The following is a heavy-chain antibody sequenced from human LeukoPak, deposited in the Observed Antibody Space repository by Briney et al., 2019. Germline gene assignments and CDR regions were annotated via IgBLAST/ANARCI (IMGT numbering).Heavy chain of an antibody. J-gene: IGHJ5*02. CDR1: GFTFSSYA. V-gene: IGHV3-64*01. CDR3: ATEVGWFDP. Sequence: GGSLRLSCAASGFTFSSYAMHWVRQAPGKGLEYVSAISSNGGSTYYANSVKGRFTISRDNSKNTLYLQMGSLRAEDMAVYYCATEVGWFDPWGQGTLVTVSS. CDR2: ISSNGGST.